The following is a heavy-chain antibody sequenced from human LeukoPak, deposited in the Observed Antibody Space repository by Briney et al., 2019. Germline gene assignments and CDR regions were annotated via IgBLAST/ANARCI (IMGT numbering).Heavy chain of an antibody. CDR1: GYTFTGYY. CDR3: ARSRSGSYYQKSYYYMDV. D-gene: IGHD3-10*01. J-gene: IGHJ6*03. V-gene: IGHV1-46*01. Sequence: ASVKVSCKASGYTFTGYYMHWVRQAPGQGLEWMGIINPSGGSTSYAQKFQGRVTMTRDTSTSTVYMELSRLRSDDTAVYYCARSRSGSYYQKSYYYMDVWGKGTTVTVSS. CDR2: INPSGGST.